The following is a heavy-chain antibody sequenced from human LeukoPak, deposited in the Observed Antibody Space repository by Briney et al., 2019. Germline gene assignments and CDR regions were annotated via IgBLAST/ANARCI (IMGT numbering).Heavy chain of an antibody. CDR3: ARGTMTDAFDI. V-gene: IGHV4-61*02. CDR1: GSSISSGSYY. D-gene: IGHD3-22*01. Sequence: SETLSLTCTESGSSISSGSYYWSWIRQPAGKGLEWIGRIYTSGSTNYNPSLKSRVTISVDTSKNQFSLELSPVTAADTAVYYCARGTMTDAFDIWGQGTMVTVSS. J-gene: IGHJ3*02. CDR2: IYTSGST.